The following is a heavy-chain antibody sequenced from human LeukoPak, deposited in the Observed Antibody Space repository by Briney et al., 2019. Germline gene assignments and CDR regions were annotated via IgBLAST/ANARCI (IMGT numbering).Heavy chain of an antibody. D-gene: IGHD3-10*01. CDR2: ISGSGGST. V-gene: IGHV3-23*01. Sequence: GGSLRLPCAASGFTFSSYAMSWVRQAPGKGLEWVSAISGSGGSTYYADSVKGRFTISRDNSKNTLYLQMNSLRAEDTAVYYCAKALVATYYYGSGREIYYGMDVWGQGTTVTVSS. CDR3: AKALVATYYYGSGREIYYGMDV. CDR1: GFTFSSYA. J-gene: IGHJ6*02.